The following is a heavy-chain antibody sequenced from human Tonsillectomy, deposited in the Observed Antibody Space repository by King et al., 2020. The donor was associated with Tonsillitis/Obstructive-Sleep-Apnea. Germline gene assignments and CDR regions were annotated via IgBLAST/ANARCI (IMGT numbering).Heavy chain of an antibody. CDR1: GGSISSSTYY. CDR2: IYYSGST. CDR3: AREGEYSSTNYFDC. V-gene: IGHV4-39*02. J-gene: IGHJ4*02. D-gene: IGHD6-6*01. Sequence: QLQESGPGLVKPSETLALTCTVSGGSISSSTYYWGWIRQPPGKGLEWIGSIYYSGSTYYNPSLKSRVTISVDTSKNQFSLKLSSVTAADTAVYYCAREGEYSSTNYFDCWGQGTLITVSS.